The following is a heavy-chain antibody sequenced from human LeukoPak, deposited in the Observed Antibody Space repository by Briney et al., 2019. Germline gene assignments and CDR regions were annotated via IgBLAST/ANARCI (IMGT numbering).Heavy chain of an antibody. CDR1: GFTFSTYS. CDR2: IFPSGDTT. CDR3: AKDQRPDSGCDIDY. J-gene: IGHJ4*02. D-gene: IGHD5-12*01. Sequence: PGGSLRLSCAPSGFTFSTYSMSWGLRAPAKGLESVSLIFPSGDTTYYANSVKDRFTISRDNSKNTLYLQMHSLRAEDTAVYYCAKDQRPDSGCDIDYWGQGTLVTVSS. V-gene: IGHV3-23*01.